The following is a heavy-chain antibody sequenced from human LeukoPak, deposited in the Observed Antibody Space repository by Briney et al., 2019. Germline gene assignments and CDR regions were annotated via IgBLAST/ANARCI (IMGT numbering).Heavy chain of an antibody. J-gene: IGHJ6*02. CDR1: GFIFNNYA. V-gene: IGHV3-23*01. Sequence: SGGSLRLSCAASGFIFNNYAMSWVRQAPGRGLEWVSAIRGSGGSAYYAASVRRRFTISRDNSKNTLFLQMDSLRGEDTAVYYCAQGSYCTGSDCYNMDVWGQGTTVTLSS. CDR3: AQGSYCTGSDCYNMDV. CDR2: IRGSGGSA. D-gene: IGHD2-8*02.